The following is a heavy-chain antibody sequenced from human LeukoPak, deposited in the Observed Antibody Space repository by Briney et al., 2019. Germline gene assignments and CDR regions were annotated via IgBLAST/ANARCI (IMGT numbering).Heavy chain of an antibody. CDR2: IRTDNGDT. D-gene: IGHD3-3*01. J-gene: IGHJ4*02. CDR1: GGAFSSYA. Sequence: GASVKVSCKASGGAFSSYAISWVRQAPGQGLEWMGWIRTDNGDTNYAPNFQGRVAMTTDTSTSTAYMELRSLRSDDTAVYYCGRFWSGYLPDYWGQGTLVTVSS. V-gene: IGHV1-18*01. CDR3: GRFWSGYLPDY.